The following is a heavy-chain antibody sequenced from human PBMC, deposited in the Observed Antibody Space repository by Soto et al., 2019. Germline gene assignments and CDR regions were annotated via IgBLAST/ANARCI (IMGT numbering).Heavy chain of an antibody. CDR1: VFTFRSYA. CDR2: ISRDGTNE. CDR3: ARAWSGAFADCFDF. J-gene: IGHJ4*02. D-gene: IGHD3-3*01. Sequence: LSLSCEASVFTFRSYAIHRGREAPGKGLEWVAVISRDGTNEYYVDSVKGRFTTSRDNSKVTVYLQMNGLRDVYSAMFDCARAWSGAFADCFDFWGQGTLVTVSS. V-gene: IGHV3-30*04.